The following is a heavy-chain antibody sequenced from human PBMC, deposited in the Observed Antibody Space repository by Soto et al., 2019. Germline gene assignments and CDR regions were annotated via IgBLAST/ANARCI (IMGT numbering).Heavy chain of an antibody. CDR1: GFTFSSYA. V-gene: IGHV3-23*01. Sequence: EVQLLESGGGLVQPGGSLRLSCAASGFTFSSYAMSWVRQAPGKGLEWVSAISGSGGSTYYADSVKGRFTISRDNSKNTLYLQMNSLRAEDTAVYYCAKTPAVSIFYCSGGSCPDGDWFDPWGQGTLVTVSS. D-gene: IGHD2-15*01. CDR2: ISGSGGST. J-gene: IGHJ5*02. CDR3: AKTPAVSIFYCSGGSCPDGDWFDP.